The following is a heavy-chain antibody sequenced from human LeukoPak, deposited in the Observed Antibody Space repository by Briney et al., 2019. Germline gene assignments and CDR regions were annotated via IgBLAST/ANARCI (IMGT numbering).Heavy chain of an antibody. J-gene: IGHJ6*03. Sequence: PSETLSLTCTVSGGSISSSSYYWGWIRQPPGKGLEWIGSIYYSGSTYYNPSLKSRVTISVDTSKNQFSLKLSSVTAADTAVYYCARAPNSALYYYMDVWGKGTTVTVSS. CDR2: IYYSGST. V-gene: IGHV4-39*07. CDR3: ARAPNSALYYYMDV. CDR1: GGSISSSSYY.